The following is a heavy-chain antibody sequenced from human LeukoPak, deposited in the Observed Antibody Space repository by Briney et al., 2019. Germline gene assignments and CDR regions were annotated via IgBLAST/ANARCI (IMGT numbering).Heavy chain of an antibody. CDR1: GYTFTSYY. J-gene: IGHJ4*02. D-gene: IGHD3-22*01. Sequence: ASVKVSCKASGYTFTSYYMHWVRQAPGQGLEWMGIINPSGGSTSYAQKFQGRVTMTRDMSTSTVYMELSSLRSEDTAVYYCARETMHYYDSSGYQPLDYWGQGTLVTVSS. CDR3: ARETMHYYDSSGYQPLDY. V-gene: IGHV1-46*01. CDR2: INPSGGST.